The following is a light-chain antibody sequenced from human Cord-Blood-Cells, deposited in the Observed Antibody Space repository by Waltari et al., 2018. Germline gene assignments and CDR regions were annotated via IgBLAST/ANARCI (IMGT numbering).Light chain of an antibody. J-gene: IGLJ2*01. CDR3: SSYTSSSTVV. V-gene: IGLV2-14*01. Sequence: SALTQPASAAGSRGKSITIPCTGTSSCVGGYNYVSWYQQHPGKAPKLMIYDVSNRPSGVSNRFSGSKSGNTASLTISGLQAEDEADYYCSSYTSSSTVVFGGGTKLTVL. CDR1: SSCVGGYNY. CDR2: DVS.